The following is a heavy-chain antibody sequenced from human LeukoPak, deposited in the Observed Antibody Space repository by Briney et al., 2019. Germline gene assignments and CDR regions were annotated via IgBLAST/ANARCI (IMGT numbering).Heavy chain of an antibody. J-gene: IGHJ4*02. CDR1: GYTFTDFY. D-gene: IGHD1/OR15-1a*01. CDR2: IKPNSGGT. CDR3: ARKMTGTIYFDY. V-gene: IGHV1-2*04. Sequence: ASVKVSCKASGYTFTDFYMHWVRQAPGQGLEWMGWIKPNSGGTNYAQKFQGWVTMTRDTSINTAYMELSRLRSDDTAVYYCARKMTGTIYFDYWGQGTLVTVSS.